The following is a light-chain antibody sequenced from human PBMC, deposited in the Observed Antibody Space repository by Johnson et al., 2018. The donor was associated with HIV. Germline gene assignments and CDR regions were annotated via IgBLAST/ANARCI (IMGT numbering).Light chain of an antibody. V-gene: IGLV1-51*01. J-gene: IGLJ1*01. CDR3: GTWDSSLSALA. Sequence: PSVSAAPGQKVTLSCSGSSSNIGNNYVSWYQQLPGTAPKLLIYDNNKRPSGIPDRFSGSKSGTSATLGITGLQTGDEADYYCGTWDSSLSALAFGTGTKVTVL. CDR1: SSNIGNNY. CDR2: DNN.